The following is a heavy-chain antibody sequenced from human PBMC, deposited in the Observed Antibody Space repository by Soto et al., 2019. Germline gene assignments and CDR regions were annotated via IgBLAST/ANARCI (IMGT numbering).Heavy chain of an antibody. CDR3: ATLSNDFWSRQNNWFDP. J-gene: IGHJ5*02. D-gene: IGHD3-3*01. Sequence: ASGKVSCKVSGYTRTELSMHWVRQAPGKGLEWMGGFDPEYGETIYAQKFQGRVTMTEDTSTDTAYMELSSLRSEDTAVYYCATLSNDFWSRQNNWFDPSRYGQRVTVSS. CDR2: FDPEYGET. CDR1: GYTRTELS. V-gene: IGHV1-24*01.